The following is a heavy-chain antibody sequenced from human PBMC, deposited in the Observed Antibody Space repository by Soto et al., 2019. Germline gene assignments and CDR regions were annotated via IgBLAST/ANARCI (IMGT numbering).Heavy chain of an antibody. D-gene: IGHD3-3*01. Sequence: QVQLQQWGAGLLKPSETLSLTCAVYGGSFSGYYWSWIRQPPGRGLEWIGEINHSGSTNYNPSLKSRVTMSVDPSKNQFSLKLSSVTAADTAVYFCARAVGGYDFWSASYYYYYYMDVWGKGTTVTVSS. CDR3: ARAVGGYDFWSASYYYYYYMDV. CDR1: GGSFSGYY. V-gene: IGHV4-34*01. J-gene: IGHJ6*03. CDR2: INHSGST.